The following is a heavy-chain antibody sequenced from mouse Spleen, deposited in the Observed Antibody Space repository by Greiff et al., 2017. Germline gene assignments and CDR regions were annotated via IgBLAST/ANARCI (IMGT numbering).Heavy chain of an antibody. D-gene: IGHD2-1*01. Sequence: VKVVESGPGLVAPSQSLSIPCTVSGLSLTSYGVHWVRQSSGKGLEWLGVIWSGGSPNYNSPFMSRLSISKDNSKSQVFLKMNSLHTDDTAIYYCAREPYGNYWYFDVWGAGTTVTVSS. CDR3: AREPYGNYWYFDV. CDR2: IWSGGSP. J-gene: IGHJ1*01. CDR1: GLSLTSYG. V-gene: IGHV2-9*02.